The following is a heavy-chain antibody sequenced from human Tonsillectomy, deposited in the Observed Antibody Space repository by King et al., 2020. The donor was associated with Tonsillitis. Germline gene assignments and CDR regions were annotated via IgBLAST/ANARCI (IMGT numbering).Heavy chain of an antibody. CDR2: IYTSGST. Sequence: VQLQESGPGLVKPSQTLSLTCTVSGGSISSGSYYWSWIRQPAGKGLEWIGRIYTSGSTNYNPSLKSRVTMSVDTSKNQFSLKLSSVTAADTAVYYCAGEPARITIFGVVSRTDAFDIWGQGTMVTVSS. V-gene: IGHV4-61*02. J-gene: IGHJ3*02. CDR3: AGEPARITIFGVVSRTDAFDI. D-gene: IGHD3-3*01. CDR1: GGSISSGSYY.